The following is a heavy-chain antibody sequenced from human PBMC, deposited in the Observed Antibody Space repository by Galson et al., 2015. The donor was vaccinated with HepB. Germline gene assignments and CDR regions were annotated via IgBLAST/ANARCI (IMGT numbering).Heavy chain of an antibody. J-gene: IGHJ3*02. Sequence: SLRLSCAASGFTFSDYYMSWIRQAPGKGLEWVSYISSSSSYTNYADSVKGRFTISRDNAKNSLYLQMNSLRAEDTAVYYCARGSLEMATTDFGHDAFDIWGQGTMVTVSS. CDR2: ISSSSSYT. V-gene: IGHV3-11*06. CDR3: ARGSLEMATTDFGHDAFDI. D-gene: IGHD5-24*01. CDR1: GFTFSDYY.